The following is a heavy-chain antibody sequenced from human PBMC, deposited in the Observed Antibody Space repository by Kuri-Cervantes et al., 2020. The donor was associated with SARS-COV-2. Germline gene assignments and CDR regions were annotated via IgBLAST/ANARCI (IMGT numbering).Heavy chain of an antibody. V-gene: IGHV4-34*01. CDR2: LNHSGRT. CDR3: ARVGTRRITIFGGVNNWYVDL. CDR1: GRSFSGYY. D-gene: IGHD3-3*01. J-gene: IGHJ2*01. Sequence: GSLRLSCAAHGRSFSGYYSSWFRQPPGKWLEWIGELNHSGRTNYNTSLKSRVTISVDTSKNQFSLMLSSVTAADTAVYYCARVGTRRITIFGGVNNWYVDLWGRGTLVTVSS.